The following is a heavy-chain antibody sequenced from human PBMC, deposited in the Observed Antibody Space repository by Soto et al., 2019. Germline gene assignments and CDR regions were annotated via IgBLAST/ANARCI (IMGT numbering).Heavy chain of an antibody. V-gene: IGHV3-21*01. CDR2: ISSSSSYI. D-gene: IGHD6-6*01. J-gene: IGHJ4*02. CDR3: ARDLEYSSSSEDY. Sequence: PGGSLRLSCAASGFTFSSYSMNWVRQAPGKGLEWVSSISSSSSYIYYADSVKGRFTISRDNAENSLYLQMNSLRAEDTAVYYCARDLEYSSSSEDYWGQGTLGTVPQ. CDR1: GFTFSSYS.